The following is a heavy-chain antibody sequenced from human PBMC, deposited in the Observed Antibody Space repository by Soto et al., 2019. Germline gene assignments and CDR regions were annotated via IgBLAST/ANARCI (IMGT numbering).Heavy chain of an antibody. CDR1: VVSINSGDYY. V-gene: IGHV4-30-4*01. CDR2: IYYDGNS. D-gene: IGHD5-18*01. CDR3: ARDRRWIPRGYNNWLEL. J-gene: IGHJ5*02. Sequence: SETLSLTCTFSVVSINSGDYYCTWFRQPPWKGLEWIGYIYYDGNSQHNPSLKSRVTMSIDTSKNQFSLNLSSVTAADTAVYYCARDRRWIPRGYNNWLELWGQRTQVTVS.